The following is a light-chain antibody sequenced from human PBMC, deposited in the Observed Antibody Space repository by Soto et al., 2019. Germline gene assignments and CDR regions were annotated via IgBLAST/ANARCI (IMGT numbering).Light chain of an antibody. J-gene: IGLJ1*01. CDR3: CSYAGIYV. Sequence: QSVLTQPRSVSGSPGQSVTISCTGTSSDVGGYNYVSWYQQHPGKAPKLMMYDVSQRPSGVHGRFSDSKSGNTASLTISGLQAEDEADYYCCSYAGIYVFGTVTKLTVL. V-gene: IGLV2-11*01. CDR2: DVS. CDR1: SSDVGGYNY.